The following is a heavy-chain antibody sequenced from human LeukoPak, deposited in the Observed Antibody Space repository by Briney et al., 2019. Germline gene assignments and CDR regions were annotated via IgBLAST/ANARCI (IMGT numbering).Heavy chain of an antibody. D-gene: IGHD5-18*01. V-gene: IGHV3-9*01. CDR1: GFTFDDYA. CDR2: ISWNSGSI. Sequence: SLRLSCAASGFTFDDYAMHWVRQAPGRGLEWVSGISWNSGSIGYADSVKGRFTISRDNAKNSLYLQMNSLRAEDTALYYCAKDMRGYSYVKQHWGQGTLVTVSS. J-gene: IGHJ4*02. CDR3: AKDMRGYSYVKQH.